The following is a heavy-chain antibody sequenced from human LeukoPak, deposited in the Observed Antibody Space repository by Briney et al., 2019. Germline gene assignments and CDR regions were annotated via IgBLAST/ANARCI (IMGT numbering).Heavy chain of an antibody. CDR1: GGTFSNYA. CDR3: ASQRYSYGVYDAFDI. Sequence: ASVKVSCXASGGTFSNYAISWVRQARGQGLEWMGRIIPIFGTANYAQKFQGRVTITTDESTSTAYMELSSLRSEDTAVYYCASQRYSYGVYDAFDIWGQGTMVTVSS. J-gene: IGHJ3*02. D-gene: IGHD5-18*01. CDR2: IIPIFGTA. V-gene: IGHV1-69*05.